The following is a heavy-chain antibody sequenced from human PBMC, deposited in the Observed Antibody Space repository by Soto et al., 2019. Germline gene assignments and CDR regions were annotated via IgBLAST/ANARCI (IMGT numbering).Heavy chain of an antibody. CDR3: EKADWSDP. Sequence: GSLRLSCAASGFTFSSYAMSWVRQAPGKGLEWVSAISVSVGITYYADSVKGRFTISRDNSKNTLYLQMNSLRAEDPAVYYCEKADWSDPWGHGNLVNASA. CDR1: GFTFSSYA. J-gene: IGHJ5*02. V-gene: IGHV3-23*01. CDR2: ISVSVGIT.